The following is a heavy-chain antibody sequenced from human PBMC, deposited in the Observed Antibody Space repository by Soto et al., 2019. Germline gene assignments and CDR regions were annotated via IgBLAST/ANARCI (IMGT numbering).Heavy chain of an antibody. J-gene: IGHJ4*02. CDR2: ISYDGSNK. CDR1: GFTFSSYG. D-gene: IGHD2-15*01. V-gene: IGHV3-30*18. CDR3: AKSNSQGYCSGGSCYFGYFDY. Sequence: GGSLRLSCAASGFTFSSYGMHLVRQARCKWLGWVAVISYDGSNKYYADSVKGRFTISRDNSKNTLYLQMNSLRAEDTAVYYCAKSNSQGYCSGGSCYFGYFDYWGQGTLVTVSS.